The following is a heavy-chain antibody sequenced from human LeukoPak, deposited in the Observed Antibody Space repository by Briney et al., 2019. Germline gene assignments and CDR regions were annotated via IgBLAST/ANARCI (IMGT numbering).Heavy chain of an antibody. CDR3: ARGDGSYYLFDY. V-gene: IGHV3-30-3*01. CDR2: ISYDGSNK. D-gene: IGHD1-26*01. CDR1: GFTFSSYA. J-gene: IGHJ4*02. Sequence: GGSLRLSCAASGFTFSSYAMHWVRQAPGKGLEWVAVISYDGSNKYYADSVKGRFTISRDNSKNTLYLQVNSLRAEDTAVYYCARGDGSYYLFDYWGQGTLVTVSS.